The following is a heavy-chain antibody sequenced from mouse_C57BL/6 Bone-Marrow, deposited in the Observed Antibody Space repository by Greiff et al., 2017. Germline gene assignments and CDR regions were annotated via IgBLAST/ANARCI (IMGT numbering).Heavy chain of an antibody. CDR3: ARTHYYGGSRFAY. V-gene: IGHV2-9-1*01. CDR2: IWTGGGT. D-gene: IGHD1-1*01. J-gene: IGHJ3*01. CDR1: GFSLTSYG. Sequence: VKLVESGPGLVAPSQSLSITCTVSGFSLTSYGVDWVRQPPGKGLEWLGVIWTGGGTNYNSALKSRLSISKDNSKSQIFLKMNSLQTDDTARDYCARTHYYGGSRFAYWGQGTLVTVSA.